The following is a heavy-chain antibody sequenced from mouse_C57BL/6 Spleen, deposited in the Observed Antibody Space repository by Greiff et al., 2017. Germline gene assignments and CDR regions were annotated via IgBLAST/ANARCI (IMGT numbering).Heavy chain of an antibody. V-gene: IGHV1-50*01. D-gene: IGHD2-14*01. CDR2: IDPSDSYT. CDR1: GYTFTSYW. CDR3: AFTRGY. Sequence: QVQLQQPGAELVKPGASVKLSCKASGYTFTSYWMQWVKQRPGQGLEWIGEIDPSDSYTNYNQKFKGKATLTVDTSSSTAYMQLSSLTSEDSAVYYCAFTRGYWGQGTTLTVSS. J-gene: IGHJ2*01.